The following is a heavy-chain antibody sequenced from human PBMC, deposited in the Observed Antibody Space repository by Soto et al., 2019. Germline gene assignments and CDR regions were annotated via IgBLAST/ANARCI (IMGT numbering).Heavy chain of an antibody. Sequence: SETLSLTYAVSGGSISSGGYSWSWIRQPPGKGLEWIGYIYHSGSTYYNPSLKSRVTISVDRSKNQFSLKLSSVTAADTAVYYCASSHAGAHITAAVHWGQGTLVTV. CDR3: ASSHAGAHITAAVH. CDR2: IYHSGST. CDR1: GGSISSGGYS. V-gene: IGHV4-30-2*01. D-gene: IGHD6-13*01. J-gene: IGHJ4*02.